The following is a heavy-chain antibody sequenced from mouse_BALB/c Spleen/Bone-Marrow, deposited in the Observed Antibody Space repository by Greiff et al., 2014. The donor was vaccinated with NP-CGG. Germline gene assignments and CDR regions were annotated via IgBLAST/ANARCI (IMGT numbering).Heavy chain of an antibody. J-gene: IGHJ4*01. CDR1: GYAFSNNW. Sequence: VQLQQSGAEMVGPGSSVKISCKASGYAFSNNWMNWMKQRPGQGLEWIGQIYPGDGDTNYNGKFKGKATLTADKSSSIAYMQLSSLTSEDSAVYFCHYFGSDYYVMDYWGQGTSVTVSS. CDR2: IYPGDGDT. V-gene: IGHV1-80*01. CDR3: HYFGSDYYVMDY. D-gene: IGHD1-1*01.